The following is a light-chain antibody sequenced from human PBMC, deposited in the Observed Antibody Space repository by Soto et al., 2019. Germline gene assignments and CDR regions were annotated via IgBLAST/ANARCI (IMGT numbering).Light chain of an antibody. CDR2: DAF. Sequence: EIVMTQSPATLCLSPGERATLSCRASQSVSTSYVAWYQQKFGHAPRLLIYDAFSRATGIPDRFSASGSGTDFTLTISRLEPEDFAVYYCQQYKTFGQGTKVDIK. CDR3: QQYKT. CDR1: QSVSTSY. V-gene: IGKV3-20*01. J-gene: IGKJ1*01.